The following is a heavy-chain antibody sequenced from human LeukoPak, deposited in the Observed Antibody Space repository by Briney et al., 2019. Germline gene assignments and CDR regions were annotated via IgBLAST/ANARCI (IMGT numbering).Heavy chain of an antibody. V-gene: IGHV6-1*01. Sequence: SQTLSLTCAISGDSVSSNSGAWNWIRRSPSRGLEWLGRTYYRSKWYNDYAVSVKSRITINPDTSKNQFSLQLNSVTPEDTAVYYCTLAAAGTGVDWFDPWGQGTLVTVSS. D-gene: IGHD6-13*01. J-gene: IGHJ5*02. CDR1: GDSVSSNSGA. CDR3: TLAAAGTGVDWFDP. CDR2: TYYRSKWYN.